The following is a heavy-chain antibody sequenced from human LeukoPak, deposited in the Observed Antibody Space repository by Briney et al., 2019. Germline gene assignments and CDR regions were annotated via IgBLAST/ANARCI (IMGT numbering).Heavy chain of an antibody. CDR1: GVSISAYF. CDR3: AREDGDF. J-gene: IGHJ4*02. CDR2: IYTSGTI. Sequence: SETLSLTCTVSGVSISAYFWTWIRQPAGKGLEWIGRIYTSGTINYNPSLESRLTMSLDTSKNQISLRLSSVTAADTGVYYCAREDGDFWGQGTLVTVSS. V-gene: IGHV4-4*07.